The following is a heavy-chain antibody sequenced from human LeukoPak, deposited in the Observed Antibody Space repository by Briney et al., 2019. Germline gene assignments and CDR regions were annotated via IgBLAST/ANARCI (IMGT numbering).Heavy chain of an antibody. J-gene: IGHJ6*03. CDR2: IYYSGIT. V-gene: IGHV4-39*01. CDR3: ARQVESVPGYYYYMDV. CDR1: GGSISSSSYY. D-gene: IGHD1-14*01. Sequence: SETLSLXCTVSGGSISSSSYYWGWVRQPPGKGLEWIGSIYYSGITYYNPSLKSRVTISVDTSKNHFSLRLSSVTAADTAVYYCARQVESVPGYYYYMDVWGKGTTVTVSS.